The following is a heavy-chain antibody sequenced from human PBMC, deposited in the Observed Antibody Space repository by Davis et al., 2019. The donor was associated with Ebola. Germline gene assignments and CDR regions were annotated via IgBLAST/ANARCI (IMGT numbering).Heavy chain of an antibody. CDR3: AGDPSPMIRSDRYYYQGMDV. CDR1: GGSITSYY. CDR2: LYHIGST. J-gene: IGHJ6*02. D-gene: IGHD3-10*01. V-gene: IGHV4-59*01. Sequence: PSETLSLTCTVSGGSITSYYWNWIRQTPGKGLEWIGYLYHIGSTKYNPSLKSRVTISIDTSKKQLSLKLSSVTAADTAVYYCAGDPSPMIRSDRYYYQGMDVWGQGTTVTVSS.